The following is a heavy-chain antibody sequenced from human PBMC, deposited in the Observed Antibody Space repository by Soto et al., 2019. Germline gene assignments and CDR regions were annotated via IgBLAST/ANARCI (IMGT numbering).Heavy chain of an antibody. CDR1: GGSISSYY. CDR3: ARLRFLEVYYYGMDV. D-gene: IGHD3-3*01. V-gene: IGHV4-59*01. CDR2: IYYSGST. J-gene: IGHJ6*02. Sequence: PSETLSLTCTVSGGSISSYYWSWVRQPPGKGLEWIGYIYYSGSTNYNPSLKSRVTISVDTSKNQFSLKLSSVTAADTAVYYCARLRFLEVYYYGMDVWGQGTTVTVSS.